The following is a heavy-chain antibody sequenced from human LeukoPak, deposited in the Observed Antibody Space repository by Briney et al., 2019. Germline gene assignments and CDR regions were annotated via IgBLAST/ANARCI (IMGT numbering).Heavy chain of an antibody. D-gene: IGHD5-24*01. Sequence: SQTMSLTCIVSGRSIIKSNYYSGWVRQPPGKGLEWIGTIFFSGNTYYTPSLKSRVTISIDTSKNQFSLRLSSVTAADTAVYFCIRHEEEDGRNAKPFDFWGQGTLVTVSS. CDR3: IRHEEEDGRNAKPFDF. J-gene: IGHJ4*02. CDR1: GRSIIKSNYY. V-gene: IGHV4-39*01. CDR2: IFFSGNT.